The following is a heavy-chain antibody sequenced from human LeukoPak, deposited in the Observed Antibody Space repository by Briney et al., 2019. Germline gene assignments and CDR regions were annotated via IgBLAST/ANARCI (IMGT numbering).Heavy chain of an antibody. CDR2: INPNSGGT. D-gene: IGHD6-13*01. J-gene: IGHJ5*02. CDR1: GCTFTGYY. V-gene: IGHV1-2*02. Sequence: ASVKVSCKASGCTFTGYYMHWVRQAPGQGLEWMGWINPNSGGTNYAQKFQGRVTMTRDTSISTAYMELSRLRSDDTAVCYCARDPGLAAAGTDYNWFDPWGLGTLVTVSS. CDR3: ARDPGLAAAGTDYNWFDP.